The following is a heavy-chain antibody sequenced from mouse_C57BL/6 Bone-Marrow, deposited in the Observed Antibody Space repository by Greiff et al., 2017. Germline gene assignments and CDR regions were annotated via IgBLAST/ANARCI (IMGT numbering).Heavy chain of an antibody. CDR2: LYPRGGNT. V-gene: IGHV1-81*01. J-gene: IGHJ3*01. CDR1: GYTFTSYG. Sequence: QVQLQQSGAELARPGASVKLSCKASGYTFTSYGISWVKQRTGQGLEWIGELYPRGGNTYYNEKFKGKATLTADKSSSTAYMELRSLTSEDSAVYFGARGGEGYYGNFLFAYWGQGTLVTVSA. D-gene: IGHD2-1*01. CDR3: ARGGEGYYGNFLFAY.